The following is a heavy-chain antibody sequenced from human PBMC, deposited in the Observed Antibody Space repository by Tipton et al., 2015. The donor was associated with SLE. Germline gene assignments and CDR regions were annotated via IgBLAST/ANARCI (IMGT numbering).Heavy chain of an antibody. CDR2: INHSGST. D-gene: IGHD3-10*01. J-gene: IGHJ3*02. Sequence: TLSLTCAVYGGSFSGYYWSWIRQPPGEGLEWIGEINHSGSTNYNPSLKSRVTISVDTSKNQFSLKLSSVTAADTAVYYCARPMVRGVLDAFDIWGQGTMVTVSS. CDR3: ARPMVRGVLDAFDI. V-gene: IGHV4-34*01. CDR1: GGSFSGYY.